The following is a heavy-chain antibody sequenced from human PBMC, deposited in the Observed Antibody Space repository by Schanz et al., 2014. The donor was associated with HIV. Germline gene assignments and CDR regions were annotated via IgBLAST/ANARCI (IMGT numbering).Heavy chain of an antibody. CDR2: IWYDGSNK. J-gene: IGHJ6*02. D-gene: IGHD3-10*01. Sequence: QVQLVESGGGVVQPGRSLRLSCTASGFTFSSSGMHWVRQAPGKGLEWVAVIWYDGSNKYYADSVKGRFTISRDNSKKTLYLQMNSLRAEDTAVYYCAKAGGGPSPSYYGMDVWGQGTLVTVSS. CDR1: GFTFSSSG. V-gene: IGHV3-33*06. CDR3: AKAGGGPSPSYYGMDV.